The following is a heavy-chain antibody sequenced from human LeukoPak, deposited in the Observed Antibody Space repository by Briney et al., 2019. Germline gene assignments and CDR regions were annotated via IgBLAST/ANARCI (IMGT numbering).Heavy chain of an antibody. J-gene: IGHJ4*02. CDR2: IYTSGST. Sequence: PSETLSLTCTVSGGSISSSYWSWIRQPAGKGLEWLGRIYTSGSTNYNPSLKARVTMPVDTSKNQYPLKLSSVTAADTAVYYCARDTSRYDFWSGYYFDYWGQGTLVTVSS. CDR1: GGSISSSY. CDR3: ARDTSRYDFWSGYYFDY. D-gene: IGHD3-3*01. V-gene: IGHV4-4*07.